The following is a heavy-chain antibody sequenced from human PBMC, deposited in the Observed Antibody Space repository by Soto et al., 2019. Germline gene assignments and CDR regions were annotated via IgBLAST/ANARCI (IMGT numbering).Heavy chain of an antibody. D-gene: IGHD3-22*01. V-gene: IGHV1-69*02. J-gene: IGHJ4*02. CDR3: ARTRPGYDSSGPDY. Sequence: QVQLVQSGAEVKKPGSSVKVSCKASGGTFSSYTISWVRQAPGQGLEWMGRIIPILGIANYAQKFQGRVTITADKSTSTAYMELSSLRSEDMAVYYCARTRPGYDSSGPDYWGQGTLVTVSS. CDR2: IIPILGIA. CDR1: GGTFSSYT.